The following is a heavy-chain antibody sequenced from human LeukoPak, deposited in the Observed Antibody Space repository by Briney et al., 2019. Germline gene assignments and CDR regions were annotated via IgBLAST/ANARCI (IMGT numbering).Heavy chain of an antibody. J-gene: IGHJ3*01. CDR3: ARDRGDYDFPFPGTYDL. V-gene: IGHV4-30-2*05. Sequence: ASETLSLTCTVSGGSISSGTYYYSWLRQSPGKGLEWIGYMYHSGNTFYNPSHKSRVTISVDNSKNLFSLRLNSVTAADTAVYYCARDRGDYDFPFPGTYDLWGQGTMVTVSS. CDR2: MYHSGNT. D-gene: IGHD3-3*01. CDR1: GGSISSGTYY.